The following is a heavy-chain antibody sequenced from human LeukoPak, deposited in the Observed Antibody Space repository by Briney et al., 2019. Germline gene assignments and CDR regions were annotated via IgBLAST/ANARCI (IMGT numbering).Heavy chain of an antibody. CDR2: ISYDGSNI. CDR1: GFTFSRYG. Sequence: QPGRSLRLSCAASGFTFSRYGIHWVRQAPGKGLEWVAVISYDGSNIYYADSVKGRFTISRDNSKNTVYLQMNSLRAEDTAVYYCAKDLIPAADGWGQGTLVTVSS. V-gene: IGHV3-30*18. J-gene: IGHJ4*02. D-gene: IGHD6-13*01. CDR3: AKDLIPAADG.